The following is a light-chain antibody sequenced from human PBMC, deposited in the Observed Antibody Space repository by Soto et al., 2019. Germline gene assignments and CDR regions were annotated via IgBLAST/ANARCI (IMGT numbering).Light chain of an antibody. CDR3: QKYDSAPWT. V-gene: IGKV1-27*01. J-gene: IGKJ1*01. CDR2: AAS. CDR1: QGISNY. Sequence: DIQMTQSPSSLSASVRDRVTITCRASQGISNYLAWYQQKPGKVPKLLIYAASTLQSGVPSRFSGSRSGTDFSLTISSLQPEDVATYYCQKYDSAPWTFGQGTKVEIK.